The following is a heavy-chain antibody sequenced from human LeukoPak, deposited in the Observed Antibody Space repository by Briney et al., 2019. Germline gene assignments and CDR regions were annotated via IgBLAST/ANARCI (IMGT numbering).Heavy chain of an antibody. Sequence: PSETLSLTCTVSGGPISSYYWSWIRHPPGKGLEWIGYIYFSGSTNYNPSLKSRVTISVDTSKHQFSLKLTSVTAADTAVYYCARGAAAFDYWGQGTLVTVSS. V-gene: IGHV4-59*01. CDR1: GGPISSYY. CDR2: IYFSGST. D-gene: IGHD2-2*01. CDR3: ARGAAAFDY. J-gene: IGHJ4*02.